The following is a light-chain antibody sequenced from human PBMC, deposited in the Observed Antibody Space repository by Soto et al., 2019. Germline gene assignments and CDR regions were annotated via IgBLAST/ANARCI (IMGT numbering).Light chain of an antibody. CDR2: DIT. CDR3: TSYTSSNTYV. CDR1: SSDVGGYNR. V-gene: IGLV2-18*02. Sequence: QSALTQPPSVSGSPGQSVTISCTGTSSDVGGYNRVSWYQQPPGTAPKLMIYDITPRPSGVSYRFSGSKSGNTASLTISGLQAEDEADYYCTSYTSSNTYVFGTGTKVTVL. J-gene: IGLJ1*01.